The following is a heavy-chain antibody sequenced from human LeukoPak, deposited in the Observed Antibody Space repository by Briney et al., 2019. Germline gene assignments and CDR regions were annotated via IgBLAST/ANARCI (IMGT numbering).Heavy chain of an antibody. Sequence: GESLKISCEGSGYSFTSYWIGWVRQMPGKGLEWMGIIYLGDSDTRYSPSFQGQVTISADKSISTAYLQWSSLKASDTAMYYCARHHSSGVVITRWFDPWGQGTLVTVSS. V-gene: IGHV5-51*01. CDR3: ARHHSSGVVITRWFDP. J-gene: IGHJ5*02. D-gene: IGHD3-3*01. CDR2: IYLGDSDT. CDR1: GYSFTSYW.